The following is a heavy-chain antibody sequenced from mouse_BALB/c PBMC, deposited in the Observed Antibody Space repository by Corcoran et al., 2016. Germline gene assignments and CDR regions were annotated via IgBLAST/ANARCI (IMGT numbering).Heavy chain of an antibody. CDR3: ARCRGYWYFDV. CDR1: GFNIKDTY. Sequence: EVQLQQSGAELVKPGASVKLSCTASGFNIKDTYMHWVKQRPEQGLEWIGRIDPANGNTKYDPKFQGKATITADTSSNTAYLQLSSLTSEDTAVYYCARCRGYWYFDVWGAGTTVTVSS. J-gene: IGHJ1*01. V-gene: IGHV14-3*02. CDR2: IDPANGNT. D-gene: IGHD3-3*01.